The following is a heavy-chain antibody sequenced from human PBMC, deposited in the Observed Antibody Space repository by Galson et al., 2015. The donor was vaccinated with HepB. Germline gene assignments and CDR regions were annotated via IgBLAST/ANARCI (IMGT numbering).Heavy chain of an antibody. Sequence: SLRLSCAASGFTFSSYSMNWVRQAPGKGLEWVSSISSSSSYIYYADSVKGRFTISRDNAKNSLYLQMNSLRAEDTAVYYCARDPYDFWSGHLFVYMDVWGKGTTVTVSS. D-gene: IGHD3-3*01. V-gene: IGHV3-21*01. J-gene: IGHJ6*03. CDR1: GFTFSSYS. CDR3: ARDPYDFWSGHLFVYMDV. CDR2: ISSSSSYI.